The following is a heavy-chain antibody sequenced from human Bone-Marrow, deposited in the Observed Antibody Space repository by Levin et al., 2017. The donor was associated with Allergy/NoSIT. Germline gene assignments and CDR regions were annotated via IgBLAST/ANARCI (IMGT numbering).Heavy chain of an antibody. D-gene: IGHD2/OR15-2a*01. CDR2: IWYDGTNI. CDR3: AREGYAAGTFSFDS. V-gene: IGHV3-33*01. CDR1: GFTFSRYG. Sequence: SCATSGFTFSRYGFHWVRQAPGKGLEWVAVIWYDGTNINYVDAVQGRFTISRDTSKSTVFLQMNNLTAEDTAVYYCAREGYAAGTFSFDSWGQGTLVSVSS. J-gene: IGHJ4*02.